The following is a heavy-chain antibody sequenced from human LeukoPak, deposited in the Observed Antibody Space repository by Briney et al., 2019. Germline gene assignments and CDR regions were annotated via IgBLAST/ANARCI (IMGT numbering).Heavy chain of an antibody. V-gene: IGHV3-21*01. CDR2: ISSSSSYI. Sequence: PGGSLRLSCAASGFTFSSYSMNWVRQAPGKGLEWVSSISSSSSYIYYADSVKGRFTISRDNAKNSLYLQMNSLRAEDTAVYYCARDSKTPKYCSGGSCSARAYFDYWGQGTLVTVSS. D-gene: IGHD2-15*01. J-gene: IGHJ4*02. CDR3: ARDSKTPKYCSGGSCSARAYFDY. CDR1: GFTFSSYS.